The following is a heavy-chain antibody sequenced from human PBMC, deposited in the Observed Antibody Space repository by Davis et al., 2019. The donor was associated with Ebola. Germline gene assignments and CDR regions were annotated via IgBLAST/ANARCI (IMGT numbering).Heavy chain of an antibody. J-gene: IGHJ5*02. D-gene: IGHD4-17*01. CDR1: GFIFSSYA. V-gene: IGHV3-23*01. CDR3: AKVHPPTTVTTGWFDP. Sequence: GESLKISCAASGFIFSSYAMSWVRQAQGEGLEWVSSISVRSITYHADSVKGRFTISRDNSKNTLYLQMNSLRAEDTAVYYCAKVHPPTTVTTGWFDPWGQGTLVTVSS. CDR2: ISVRSIT.